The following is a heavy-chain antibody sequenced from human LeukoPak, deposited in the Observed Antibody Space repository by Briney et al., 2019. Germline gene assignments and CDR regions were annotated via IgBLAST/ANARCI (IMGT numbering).Heavy chain of an antibody. Sequence: SETLSLTCTVSGGSISSYYWSWIRQPPGRGLEWLGYIYYSGSTNYNPSLKSRVTISVDTSKNQFSLKLSSVTAADTAVYYCARDELNRRYGSGSYSHVFDYWGQGTLVTVSS. CDR3: ARDELNRRYGSGSYSHVFDY. D-gene: IGHD3-10*01. J-gene: IGHJ4*02. V-gene: IGHV4-59*01. CDR2: IYYSGST. CDR1: GGSISSYY.